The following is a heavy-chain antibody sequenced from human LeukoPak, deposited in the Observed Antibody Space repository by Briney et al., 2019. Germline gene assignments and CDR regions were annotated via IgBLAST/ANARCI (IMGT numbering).Heavy chain of an antibody. Sequence: GGSLRLSCAASGFTIMNSAMNWVRQAPGKGLEWVAAINGTAINTDYAGSVKGRFTIFRDYSKNTLYLQMNSLTAEDTAVYYCLARSLVAVTGNYYMDVWGKGATVTVSS. CDR1: GFTIMNSA. V-gene: IGHV3-23*01. CDR2: INGTAINT. J-gene: IGHJ6*03. D-gene: IGHD6-19*01. CDR3: LARSLVAVTGNYYMDV.